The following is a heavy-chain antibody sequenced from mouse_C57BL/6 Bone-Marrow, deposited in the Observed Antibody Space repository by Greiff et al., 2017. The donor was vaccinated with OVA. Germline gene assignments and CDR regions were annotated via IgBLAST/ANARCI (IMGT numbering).Heavy chain of an antibody. CDR1: GFTFSSYG. J-gene: IGHJ2*01. CDR3: ARDDEDY. Sequence: EVMLVESGGDLLKPGGFLKLSCAASGFTFSSYGMSWVRQTPDKRLEWVATISSGGSYTYYPDSVKGRFTISRDNAKNTLYLQMSSLKSEDTAMYYCARDDEDYWGQGTTLTVSS. V-gene: IGHV5-6*01. CDR2: ISSGGSYT. D-gene: IGHD2-12*01.